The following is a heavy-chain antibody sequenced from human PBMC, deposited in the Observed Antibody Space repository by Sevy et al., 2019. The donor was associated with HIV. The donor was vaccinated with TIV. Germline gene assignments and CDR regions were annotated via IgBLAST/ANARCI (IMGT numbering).Heavy chain of an antibody. D-gene: IGHD6-13*01. CDR1: GFTFGDYA. CDR2: IRSKAYGGTT. J-gene: IGHJ6*03. CDR3: TLAAATNYYYYMDV. V-gene: IGHV3-49*04. Sequence: GGSLRLSCTASGFTFGDYAMSWVRQAPGKGLEWVGFIRSKAYGGTTEYAASVKGRFTISRDDSKSIAYLQMNSLKTEDTAVYYCTLAAATNYYYYMDVWGKGTTVTVSS.